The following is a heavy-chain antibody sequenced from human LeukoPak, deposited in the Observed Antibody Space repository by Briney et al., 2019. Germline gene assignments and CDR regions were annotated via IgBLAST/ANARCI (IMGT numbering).Heavy chain of an antibody. Sequence: PGGSLRLSCAASGFTVSSNYMSWVRQAPGKGLEWVSVIYSGGGTDSADSVKGRFNISRNNSKNTLYLQMNSLRAEDTAVYYCARAVGVTAIHNAFDIWGQGTMVTVSS. D-gene: IGHD2-21*02. V-gene: IGHV3-66*02. J-gene: IGHJ3*02. CDR3: ARAVGVTAIHNAFDI. CDR2: IYSGGGT. CDR1: GFTVSSNY.